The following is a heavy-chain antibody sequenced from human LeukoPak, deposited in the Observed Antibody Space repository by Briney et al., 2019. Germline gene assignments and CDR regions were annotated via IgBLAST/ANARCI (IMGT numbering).Heavy chain of an antibody. CDR2: INHSGST. D-gene: IGHD3-10*01. CDR1: GGSFSGYY. J-gene: IGHJ5*02. CDR3: ARGLGVISPNWFDL. Sequence: SETLSLTCAVYGGSFSGYYWSWIRQPPGKGLEWIGEINHSGSTNYNPSLKSRVTISVDTSKDQFSLKLSSVTAADTAVYYCARGLGVISPNWFDLWGQGTLVTVSS. V-gene: IGHV4-34*01.